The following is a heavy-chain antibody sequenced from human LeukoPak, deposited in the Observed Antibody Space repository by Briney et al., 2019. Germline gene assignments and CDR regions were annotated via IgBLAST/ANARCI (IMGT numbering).Heavy chain of an antibody. D-gene: IGHD3-10*01. Sequence: GESLQISCKGSGSSFTSYWISWVRPMPGKGLEWMGRIDPSDSYTDYSPSFQGHVTISADKSISTAYLQWSSLKASDTAMYYCARVLYNGSGSHTPQYYYYGMDVWGQGTTVTVSS. V-gene: IGHV5-10-1*01. CDR3: ARVLYNGSGSHTPQYYYYGMDV. CDR2: IDPSDSYT. CDR1: GSSFTSYW. J-gene: IGHJ6*02.